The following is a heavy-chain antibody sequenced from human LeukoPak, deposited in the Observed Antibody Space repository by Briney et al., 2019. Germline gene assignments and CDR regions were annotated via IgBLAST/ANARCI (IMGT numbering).Heavy chain of an antibody. Sequence: GALRLSCAASGFTFSSYGMHWVRQAPGKGLEWVAVIWYDGSNKYYADSVKGRFTISRDHSKNTLYLQMNSLRAEDTAVYYCASTSGWYEPIDYWGQGTLVTVSS. CDR1: GFTFSSYG. CDR2: IWYDGSNK. D-gene: IGHD6-19*01. CDR3: ASTSGWYEPIDY. V-gene: IGHV3-33*01. J-gene: IGHJ4*02.